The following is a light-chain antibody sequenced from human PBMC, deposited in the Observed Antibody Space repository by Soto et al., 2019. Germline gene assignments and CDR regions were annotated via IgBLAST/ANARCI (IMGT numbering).Light chain of an antibody. CDR3: MQGTRRLPT. V-gene: IGKV2-30*01. J-gene: IGKJ1*01. Sequence: DVVMTQSPLSLPVTLGQPASISCRSSQSLVSSDGNSYLNWFHHRPGQSPRRLIDKVSILNSGVQDRFSGSGSGTDFTLQISRVEAQDAGISYCMQGTRRLPTLGQGTKVGIK. CDR1: QSLVSSDGNSY. CDR2: KVS.